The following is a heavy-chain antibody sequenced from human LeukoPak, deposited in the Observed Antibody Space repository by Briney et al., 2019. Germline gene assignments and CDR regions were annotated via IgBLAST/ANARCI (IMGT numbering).Heavy chain of an antibody. Sequence: EASVKVSCKASGGTFSSYAISWVRQAPGQGLEWMGWINPNSGGTNYAQKFQGRVTMTRDTSISTAYMELSRLRSDDTAVYYCARDVICSGGSCYSPVDVWGQGTTVTVSS. V-gene: IGHV1-2*02. CDR2: INPNSGGT. CDR1: GGTFSSYA. CDR3: ARDVICSGGSCYSPVDV. J-gene: IGHJ6*02. D-gene: IGHD2-15*01.